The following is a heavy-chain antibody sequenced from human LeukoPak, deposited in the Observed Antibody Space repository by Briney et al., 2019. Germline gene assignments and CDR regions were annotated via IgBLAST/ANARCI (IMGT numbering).Heavy chain of an antibody. CDR1: GGSISSYY. CDR3: ARGLSLQTSTAAI. J-gene: IGHJ4*02. Sequence: PSETLSLTCTVSGGSISSYYWGWIRQPPGKGLEWIGYIYYSGSTNYNPSLKSRVTISVDTSKNQFSLKLSSVTAADTAVYYCARGLSLQTSTAAIWGQGTLVTVSS. D-gene: IGHD2-21*02. V-gene: IGHV4-59*01. CDR2: IYYSGST.